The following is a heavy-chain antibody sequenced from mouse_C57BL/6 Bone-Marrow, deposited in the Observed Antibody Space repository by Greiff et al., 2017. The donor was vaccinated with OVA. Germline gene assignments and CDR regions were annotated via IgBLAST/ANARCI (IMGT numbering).Heavy chain of an antibody. J-gene: IGHJ1*03. CDR3: ARGQDGSSHWYFDV. D-gene: IGHD1-1*01. CDR1: GYTFTSYW. Sequence: VQLQQPGAELVKPGASVKMSCKASGYTFTSYWITWVKQRPGQGLEWIGDIYPGSGSTNYNEKFKSKATLTVDTSSSTAYMQLSSLTSEDSAVYYCARGQDGSSHWYFDVWGTGTTVTVSS. V-gene: IGHV1-55*01. CDR2: IYPGSGST.